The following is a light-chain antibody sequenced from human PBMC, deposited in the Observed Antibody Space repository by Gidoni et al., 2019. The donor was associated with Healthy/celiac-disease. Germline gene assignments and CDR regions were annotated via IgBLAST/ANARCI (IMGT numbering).Light chain of an antibody. CDR1: QSVSSSY. J-gene: IGKJ4*01. CDR3: QQYGSSPLT. Sequence: EIVLTQSPGTLSLSPGERATLSCRASQSVSSSYLAWYQQKPGQAPRLLIYCETSRATGIPDRFSGSGSGTDFTLTISRLEPEDFAVYYWQQYGSSPLTFGGGTKVEIK. CDR2: CET. V-gene: IGKV3-20*01.